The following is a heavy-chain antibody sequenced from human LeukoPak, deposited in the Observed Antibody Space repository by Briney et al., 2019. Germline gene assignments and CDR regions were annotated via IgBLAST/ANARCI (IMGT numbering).Heavy chain of an antibody. V-gene: IGHV4-39*01. CDR3: ARCGSGSLLWFDP. CDR1: GGSISSSSYY. J-gene: IGHJ5*02. CDR2: IYYSGST. D-gene: IGHD3-10*01. Sequence: SETLSLTCTVSGGSISSSSYYWGWIRQPPGKGLEWIGSIYYSGSTYYNPSLKSRVTISVDTSKNQFSLKLSSVTAADTAVYYCARCGSGSLLWFDPWGQGTLVTVSS.